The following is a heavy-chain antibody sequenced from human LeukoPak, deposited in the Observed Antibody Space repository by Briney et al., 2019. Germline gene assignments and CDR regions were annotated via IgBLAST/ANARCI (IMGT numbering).Heavy chain of an antibody. CDR3: ARGCSGGSCFARADY. D-gene: IGHD2-15*01. V-gene: IGHV3-48*01. J-gene: IGHJ4*02. CDR1: GFTFSSYS. Sequence: GGSLRLSCAASGFTFSSYSMNWVRQAPGKGLEWVSFISSSGTTIYYADSVKGRFAISRDNSKNTLYLQMNSLRAEDTAVYYCARGCSGGSCFARADYWGQGTLVTVSS. CDR2: ISSSGTTI.